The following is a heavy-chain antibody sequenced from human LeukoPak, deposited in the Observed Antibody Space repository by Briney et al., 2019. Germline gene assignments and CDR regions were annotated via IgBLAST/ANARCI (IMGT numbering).Heavy chain of an antibody. CDR1: GSIFTSYW. CDR3: ARTLYAAAMDF. D-gene: IGHD2-8*01. V-gene: IGHV5-51*01. J-gene: IGHJ6*02. Sequence: GAPIQICGEGCGSIFTSYWNGGGRQLGGKGQGGMRIIYPGDSDTRYSPSLQGQVTISADKSINTAYLQWSSLKASDTAMYYCARTLYAAAMDFWGQGTTVTVSS. CDR2: IYPGDSDT.